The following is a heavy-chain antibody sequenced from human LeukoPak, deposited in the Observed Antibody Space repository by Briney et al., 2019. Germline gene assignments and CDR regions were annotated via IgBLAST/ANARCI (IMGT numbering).Heavy chain of an antibody. CDR1: GGTFSSYA. CDR3: ARDVGGYCSSTSCLYFDY. CDR2: IIPIFGTA. D-gene: IGHD2-2*01. V-gene: IGHV1-69*05. Sequence: GASVKVSCKASGGTFSSYAISWVRQAPGQGLEWMGGIIPIFGTANYAQKFQGRVTITTDESTSTAYMELSSLRSEDTAVYYCARDVGGYCSSTSCLYFDYWGQGTLVTVSS. J-gene: IGHJ4*02.